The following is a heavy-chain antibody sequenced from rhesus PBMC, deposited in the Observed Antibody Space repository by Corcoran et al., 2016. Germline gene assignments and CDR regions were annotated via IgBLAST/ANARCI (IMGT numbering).Heavy chain of an antibody. CDR2: IYWDDDK. J-gene: IGHJ4*01. Sequence: QVTLKESGPALVKPTQTLTLTCTFSGFSLSTSGMGVGWLRQPPGKALEWLALIYWDDDKYYSTSLKSRLTISKDTSKNQVVLTMTNMDPVDTATYYCARRRPNTYYSGSYYLDYWGQGVLVTVSS. D-gene: IGHD3-16*01. CDR3: ARRRPNTYYSGSYYLDY. CDR1: GFSLSTSGMG. V-gene: IGHV2-174*01.